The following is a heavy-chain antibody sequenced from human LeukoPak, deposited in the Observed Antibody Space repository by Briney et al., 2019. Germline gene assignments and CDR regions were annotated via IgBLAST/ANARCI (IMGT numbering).Heavy chain of an antibody. CDR3: ARGTYYYDSSGYLGDAFDI. CDR2: IYGGGSS. Sequence: GGSLRLSCAASGFTVITNDMTWVRQAPGKGLEWVSVIYGGGSSYYADSVKGRFTISRDNSKNTLFLQMNSLGAEDTAVYYCARGTYYYDSSGYLGDAFDIWGQGTMVTVSS. J-gene: IGHJ3*02. D-gene: IGHD3-22*01. CDR1: GFTVITND. V-gene: IGHV3-53*01.